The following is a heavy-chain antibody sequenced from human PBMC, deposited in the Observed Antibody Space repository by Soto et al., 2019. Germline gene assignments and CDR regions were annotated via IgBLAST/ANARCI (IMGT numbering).Heavy chain of an antibody. CDR3: ARARDYDFWSGPPGSI. D-gene: IGHD3-3*01. CDR1: GYTFTNYS. Sequence: ASVKVSCKASGYTFTNYSMQWVRQAPGQGLEWMGIINPRGGDTSYAQKFQGRITMTRDTSTSTVYMELSSLRSEDTAVYYCARARDYDFWSGPPGSIWGQGTMVTVSS. V-gene: IGHV1-46*03. J-gene: IGHJ3*02. CDR2: INPRGGDT.